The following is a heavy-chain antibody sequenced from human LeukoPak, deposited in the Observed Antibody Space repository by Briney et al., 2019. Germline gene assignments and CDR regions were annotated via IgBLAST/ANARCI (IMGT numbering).Heavy chain of an antibody. J-gene: IGHJ4*02. V-gene: IGHV3-48*01. CDR1: GFTFSSYS. Sequence: GGSLRLSCAASGFTFSSYSMNWVRQAPGKGLEWVSYISSSSSTIYYADSVKGRFTISRDNAKNSLYLQMNSLRAEDTAVYYCARSYGSTYYDFWSGPYWGQGTLVTVSS. CDR3: ARSYGSTYYDFWSGPY. D-gene: IGHD3-3*01. CDR2: ISSSSSTI.